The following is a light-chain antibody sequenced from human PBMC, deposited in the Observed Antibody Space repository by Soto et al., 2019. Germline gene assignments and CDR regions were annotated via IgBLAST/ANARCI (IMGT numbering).Light chain of an antibody. V-gene: IGKV1-39*01. Sequence: DIQMTQSPSSLSASVGDRVTITCRASQSIGSYLNWYQQKPGTIPRLLIYAASALQSGVPSRFSGSGSETDFTLTISNLQPEDFATYFCQQSYSDPTFGQGTRVEIK. J-gene: IGKJ1*01. CDR3: QQSYSDPT. CDR2: AAS. CDR1: QSIGSY.